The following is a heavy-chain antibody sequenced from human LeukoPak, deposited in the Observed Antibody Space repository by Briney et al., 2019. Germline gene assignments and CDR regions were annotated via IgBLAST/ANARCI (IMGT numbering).Heavy chain of an antibody. J-gene: IGHJ4*02. V-gene: IGHV4-59*01. CDR3: ARRVVPAARRSLGRFYFDY. CDR1: GGSISSYY. D-gene: IGHD2-2*01. Sequence: SETLSLTCTVSGGSISSYYWSWIRQPPGKGLEWIGYIYYSGSTNYNPSLKSRVTISVDTSKNQFSLKLSSVTAADTAVYYCARRVVPAARRSLGRFYFDYWGQGTLVTVSS. CDR2: IYYSGST.